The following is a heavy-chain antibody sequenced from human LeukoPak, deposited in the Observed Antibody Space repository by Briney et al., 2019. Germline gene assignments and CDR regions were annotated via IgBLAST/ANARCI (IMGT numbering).Heavy chain of an antibody. J-gene: IGHJ4*02. D-gene: IGHD3-3*01. Sequence: SETLSLTCTDSGGSISSYYWSWIRQPPGKGLEWIGYIYYSGSTNYNPSLKSRVTISVDTSKNQFSLKLSSVTAADTAVYYCAGKRGAHYDFWSGPPPFDYWGQGTLVTVSS. V-gene: IGHV4-59*08. CDR2: IYYSGST. CDR1: GGSISSYY. CDR3: AGKRGAHYDFWSGPPPFDY.